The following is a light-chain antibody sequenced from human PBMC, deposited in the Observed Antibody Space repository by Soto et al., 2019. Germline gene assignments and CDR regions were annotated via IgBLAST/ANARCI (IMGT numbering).Light chain of an antibody. J-gene: IGKJ4*01. CDR1: QSLSSY. CDR3: QQRSDWPLT. Sequence: EIVLTQSPATLSLSPGERATLSCRASQSLSSYLAWYQQKRGQAPRLLIYDASNRATGIPARFSGSGSGTDFTLSISSLEPEDFAVYYCQQRSDWPLTFGGGTKVEPK. CDR2: DAS. V-gene: IGKV3-11*01.